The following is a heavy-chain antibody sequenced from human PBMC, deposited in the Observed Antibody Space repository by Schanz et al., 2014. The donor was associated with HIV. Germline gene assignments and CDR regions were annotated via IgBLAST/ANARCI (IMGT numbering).Heavy chain of an antibody. Sequence: QVQLVLSGAEVKRPGASVKVSCKASGYTFTSYGITWVRQAPGQGLEWMGWISTYNGNTIYAQKFQGRVTMTTDTSTSTAYMELRSLRSDDTAVYYCARETAEYSRTPVSWFDPWGQGTLVTVSS. D-gene: IGHD6-13*01. J-gene: IGHJ5*02. V-gene: IGHV1-18*01. CDR3: ARETAEYSRTPVSWFDP. CDR1: GYTFTSYG. CDR2: ISTYNGNT.